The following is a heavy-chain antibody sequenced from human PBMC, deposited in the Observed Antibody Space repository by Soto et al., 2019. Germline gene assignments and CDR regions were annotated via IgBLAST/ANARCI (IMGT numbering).Heavy chain of an antibody. J-gene: IGHJ2*01. CDR3: TREEYCTGGTCYRYFGL. V-gene: IGHV1-3*01. CDR1: GYTFTAYH. CDR2: INPDNGNT. D-gene: IGHD2-15*01. Sequence: QAQLVQSGAEVKKPGASVRVSCTTSGYTFTAYHIHWLRQAPGQRLEWLGWINPDNGNTKYSQNFWGRVTITRDTSASTAHMALSSLRPEDTAIYYCTREEYCTGGTCYRYFGLWGRGTLVTVSS.